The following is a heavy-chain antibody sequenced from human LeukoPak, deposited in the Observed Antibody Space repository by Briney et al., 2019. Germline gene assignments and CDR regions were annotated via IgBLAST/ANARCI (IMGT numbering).Heavy chain of an antibody. CDR2: INHSGST. J-gene: IGHJ4*02. CDR1: GGSFSGYY. D-gene: IGHD3-10*01. V-gene: IGHV4-34*01. CDR3: ARMVYYGSGSYYNFDY. Sequence: PSETLSLTCAVYGGSFSGYYWSWIRQPPGKGLEWIGEINHSGSTNYNPSLKSRVTISVVTSKNQFSLKLSSVTAADTAVYYCARMVYYGSGSYYNFDYWGQGTLVTVSS.